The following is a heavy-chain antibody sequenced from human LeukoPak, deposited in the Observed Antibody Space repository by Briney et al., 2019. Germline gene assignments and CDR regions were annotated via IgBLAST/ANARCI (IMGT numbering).Heavy chain of an antibody. Sequence: SETLSLTCTVSGGSISSSSYYWGWIRQPPGKGLEWIGSIYHSGSTYYNPSLKSRVTISVDTSKNQFSLKLSSVTAADTAVYYCAGSNTLSSTSSNFDLWGRGTLVTVSS. D-gene: IGHD2-2*01. CDR2: IYHSGST. CDR3: AGSNTLSSTSSNFDL. J-gene: IGHJ2*01. CDR1: GGSISSSSYY. V-gene: IGHV4-39*01.